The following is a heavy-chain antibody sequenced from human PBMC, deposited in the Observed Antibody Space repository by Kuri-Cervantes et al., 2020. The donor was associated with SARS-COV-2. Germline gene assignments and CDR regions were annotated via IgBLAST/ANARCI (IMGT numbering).Heavy chain of an antibody. CDR2: IIPIFGTA. J-gene: IGHJ5*02. CDR3: ARSPLGVVTHHWFDP. D-gene: IGHD3-3*01. CDR1: ETTFPNYD. Sequence: SVKVSCKAPETTFPNYDINWVRQATGQGLEWMGGIIPIFGTANYAQKFQGRVTITTDESTSTAYMELSSLRSEDTAVYYCARSPLGVVTHHWFDPWGQGTLVTVSS. V-gene: IGHV1-69*05.